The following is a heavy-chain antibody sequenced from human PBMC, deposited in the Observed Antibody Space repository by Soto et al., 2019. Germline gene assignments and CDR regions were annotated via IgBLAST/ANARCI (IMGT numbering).Heavy chain of an antibody. Sequence: EVQLVESGGGLVQPGGSLRLSCAASGFTFSDHYMDWVRQAPGKGLEWVGRIRNKANNYYTEYAASVKGRFTISRDDSKNSLYLQLNSLKTEDTAVYYCARYSGSYSRGLDYWGQGTLVTVSS. CDR2: IRNKANNYYT. V-gene: IGHV3-72*01. D-gene: IGHD1-26*01. J-gene: IGHJ4*02. CDR1: GFTFSDHY. CDR3: ARYSGSYSRGLDY.